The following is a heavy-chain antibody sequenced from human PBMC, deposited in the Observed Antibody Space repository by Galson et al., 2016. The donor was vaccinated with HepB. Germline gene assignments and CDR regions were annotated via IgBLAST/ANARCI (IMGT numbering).Heavy chain of an antibody. Sequence: SLRLSCATSGFTVSSDYMTWVRQAPGKGLEWVSLFYIGGNTYYGNSVKGRFTISRDNPKNTLYLQMNSLRAEDTAIYYCATVGGSSYGLRSDAFDIWGQGTMVTVSS. CDR3: ATVGGSSYGLRSDAFDI. D-gene: IGHD5-18*01. V-gene: IGHV3-53*01. CDR1: GFTVSSDY. J-gene: IGHJ3*02. CDR2: FYIGGNT.